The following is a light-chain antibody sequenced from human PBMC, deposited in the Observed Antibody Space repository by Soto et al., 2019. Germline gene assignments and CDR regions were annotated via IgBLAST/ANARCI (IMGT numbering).Light chain of an antibody. CDR1: ESIISY. Sequence: DIQMTKYPSSLSASIGDRVTITCRASESIISYLNWYQQKPGKAPKLLISGASTLQSGVPSRFSGRGSGTDFTLAISSLQPEDVGTYYCQQSFRTLLSFGGGTKLDIK. V-gene: IGKV1-39*01. J-gene: IGKJ4*01. CDR3: QQSFRTLLS. CDR2: GAS.